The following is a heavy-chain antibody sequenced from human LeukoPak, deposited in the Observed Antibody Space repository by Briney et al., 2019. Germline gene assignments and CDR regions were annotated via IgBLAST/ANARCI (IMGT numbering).Heavy chain of an antibody. CDR1: GYSFTTYW. CDR3: ARPQNYGGKEAYFDY. V-gene: IGHV5-51*01. D-gene: IGHD4-23*01. CDR2: IYPGDSDT. J-gene: IGHJ4*02. Sequence: GESLKISCKASGYSFTTYWIGWVRQMPGKGLEWMGIIYPGDSDTRYSPSFQGQVTISADKSISTAYLQWSSLKASDTAMYYCARPQNYGGKEAYFDYWGQGTLVTVSS.